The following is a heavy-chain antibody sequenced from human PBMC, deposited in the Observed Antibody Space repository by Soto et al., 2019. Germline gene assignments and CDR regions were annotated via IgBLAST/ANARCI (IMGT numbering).Heavy chain of an antibody. Sequence: ASVKVSCKASGYTFTSYAMHWVRQAPGQRLEWMGWINAGNGNTKYSQKFQGRVTITRDTSASTAYMELSSLRSEDTAVYYCACVSGTNGVYYCNFDYWGQGIQVTVSS. J-gene: IGHJ4*02. D-gene: IGHD2-8*01. V-gene: IGHV1-3*01. CDR3: ACVSGTNGVYYCNFDY. CDR1: GYTFTSYA. CDR2: INAGNGNT.